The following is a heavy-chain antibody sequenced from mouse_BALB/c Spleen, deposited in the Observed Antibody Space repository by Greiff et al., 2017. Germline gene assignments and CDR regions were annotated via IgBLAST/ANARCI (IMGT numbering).Heavy chain of an antibody. CDR1: GFSLTSYG. CDR3: ARGRYYGSEAWFAY. V-gene: IGHV2-9*02. J-gene: IGHJ3*01. Sequence: VKLQESGPGLVAPSQSLSITCTVSGFSLTSYGVHWVRQPPGKGLEWLGVIWAGGSTNYNSALMSRLSISKDNSKSQVFLKMNSLQTDDTAMYYCARGRYYGSEAWFAYWGQGTLVTVSA. CDR2: IWAGGST. D-gene: IGHD1-1*01.